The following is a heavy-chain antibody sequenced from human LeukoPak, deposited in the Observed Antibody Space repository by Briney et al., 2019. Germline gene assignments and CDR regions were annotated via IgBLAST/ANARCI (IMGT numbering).Heavy chain of an antibody. V-gene: IGHV4-61*02. D-gene: IGHD2-21*02. CDR1: GGSISSGSYY. CDR2: IYTSGST. Sequence: SQTLSLTCTVSGGSISSGSYYWSWIRQPAGKGLEWIRRIYTSGSTNYNPSLKSRVTISVDTSKNQFSLKLSSVTAADTAVYYCARGTLRGDGDYYFDYWGQGTLVTVSS. J-gene: IGHJ4*02. CDR3: ARGTLRGDGDYYFDY.